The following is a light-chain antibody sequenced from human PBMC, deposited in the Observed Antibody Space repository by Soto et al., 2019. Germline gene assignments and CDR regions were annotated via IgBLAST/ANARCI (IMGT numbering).Light chain of an antibody. CDR3: SAYAGSNNFV. Sequence: QSVLTQPASVSGSPGQSITISCAGTSSDVGTYNLVSWYQQHPGKAPNLLIYEVTKRPSGVSNRFSGSKSDNTASLTISGLQTEDEADYYCSAYAGSNNFVFGSGTKVTVL. CDR1: SSDVGTYNL. J-gene: IGLJ1*01. CDR2: EVT. V-gene: IGLV2-23*02.